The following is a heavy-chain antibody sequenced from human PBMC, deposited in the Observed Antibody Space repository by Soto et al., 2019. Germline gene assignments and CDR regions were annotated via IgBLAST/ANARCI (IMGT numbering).Heavy chain of an antibody. J-gene: IGHJ4*02. Sequence: PSETLSLTCTVSGGSGSSDEYYWTWIRQPPGKGLEWVGYIYHSGRTNYNPSLNSRLTISLDTSKNQFSLKLTSVSAADTAVYYCARDRSNSPDYFDYWGQGTLVTVSS. CDR1: GGSGSSDEYY. CDR3: ARDRSNSPDYFDY. D-gene: IGHD2-15*01. CDR2: IYHSGRT. V-gene: IGHV4-30-4*01.